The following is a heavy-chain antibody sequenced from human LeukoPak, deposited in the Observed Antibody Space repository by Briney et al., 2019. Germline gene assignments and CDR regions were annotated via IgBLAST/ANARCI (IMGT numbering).Heavy chain of an antibody. CDR3: ARDEGWFGEPNPFDY. CDR2: INEDGSEI. J-gene: IGHJ4*02. V-gene: IGHV3-7*01. Sequence: PGGPLRLSCAASGFTFSRSWMTWVRQAPGKGLEWVASINEDGSEIHYVDSVKGRFTIPRDNAKNSLYLQMNSLRAEDTAVYYCARDEGWFGEPNPFDYWGQGTLVTVSS. D-gene: IGHD3-10*01. CDR1: GFTFSRSW.